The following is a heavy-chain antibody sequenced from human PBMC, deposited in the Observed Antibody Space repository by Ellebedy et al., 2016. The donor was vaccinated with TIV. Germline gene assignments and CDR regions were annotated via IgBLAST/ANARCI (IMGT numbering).Heavy chain of an antibody. Sequence: MPSETLSLTCSVSGDSISSGGYSWTWIRQPPGKGLEWMGSIYKTGSSYYSPSLQRRLSISVDTSKNQFSLRLTSLTAADTAVYYCAREDVLLTTCFDAWGQGTLVTVSS. J-gene: IGHJ4*02. V-gene: IGHV4-31*03. CDR2: IYKTGSS. CDR1: GDSISSGGYS. CDR3: AREDVLLTTCFDA. D-gene: IGHD4-17*01.